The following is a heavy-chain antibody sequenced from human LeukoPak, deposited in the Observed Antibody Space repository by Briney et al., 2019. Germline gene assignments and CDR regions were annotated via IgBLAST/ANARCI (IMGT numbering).Heavy chain of an antibody. CDR1: GGSISSGGYY. CDR3: ARGRPKYGITIFGVVITTFDY. CDR2: IYHSGST. J-gene: IGHJ4*02. Sequence: SETVSLTCTVSGGSISSGGYYWSWIRQPPGKGLEWIGYIYHSGSTYYNPSLKSRVTISVDRSKNQFSLKLSSVTAADTAVYYCARGRPKYGITIFGVVITTFDYWGQGTLVTVSS. D-gene: IGHD3-3*01. V-gene: IGHV4-30-2*01.